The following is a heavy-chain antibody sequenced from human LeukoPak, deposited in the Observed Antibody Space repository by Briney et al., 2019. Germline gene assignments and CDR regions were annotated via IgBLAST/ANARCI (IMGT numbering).Heavy chain of an antibody. V-gene: IGHV1-8*01. J-gene: IGHJ4*02. CDR3: ARGFPISAYCGGDCYSGTDY. CDR2: MNPNSGNT. D-gene: IGHD2-21*02. Sequence: ASVKVSCKASGYTFTSYDINWVRQATGQGLEWMGWMNPNSGNTGYAQKFQGRVTMTRNTSISTAYMELSSLRSEDTAVYYCARGFPISAYCGGDCYSGTDYWGQGTLVTVSS. CDR1: GYTFTSYD.